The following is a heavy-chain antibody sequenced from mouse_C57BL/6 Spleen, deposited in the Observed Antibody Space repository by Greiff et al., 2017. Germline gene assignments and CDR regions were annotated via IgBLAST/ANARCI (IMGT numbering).Heavy chain of an antibody. D-gene: IGHD1-1*01. CDR3: ARGAYGSSFDY. V-gene: IGHV1-63*01. Sequence: VQLVESGAELVRPGTSVKMSCKASGYTFTNYWIGWAKQRPGHGLEWIGDIYPGGGYTNYNEKFKGKATLTADKSSSTAYMQFSSLTSEDSAIYYCARGAYGSSFDYWGQGTTLTVSS. J-gene: IGHJ2*01. CDR1: GYTFTNYW. CDR2: IYPGGGYT.